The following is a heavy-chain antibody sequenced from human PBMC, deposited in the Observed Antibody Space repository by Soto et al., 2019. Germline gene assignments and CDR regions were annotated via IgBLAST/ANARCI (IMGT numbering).Heavy chain of an antibody. CDR1: GDTFTNHV. V-gene: IGHV1-69*05. Sequence: QVQLVQSGGEVKKPGSSVKVSCKASGDTFTNHVFNWVRQAPGQGLEWMGGIISLFGTPHYAQRFQGRVTXXXXXXXXXXXXXXXXXXXXXXXXXXXXXXXXXXXDRGDYWGQGTLVTVSS. CDR2: IISLFGTP. D-gene: IGHD3-10*01. J-gene: IGHJ4*02. CDR3: XXXXXXXXDRGDY.